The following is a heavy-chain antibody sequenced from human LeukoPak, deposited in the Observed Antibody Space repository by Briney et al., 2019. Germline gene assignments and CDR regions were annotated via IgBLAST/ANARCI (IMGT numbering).Heavy chain of an antibody. CDR2: ISAYNGNT. CDR1: GYTFSIFG. CDR3: ARAGATVTTHFDF. D-gene: IGHD4-17*01. J-gene: IGHJ4*02. Sequence: ASVKVSCKASGYTFSIFGISWVRQAPGQGLEWMGWISAYNGNTNYAQKFQDRVTMTTDTSSTAYMELRGLRSDDTAMYYCARAGATVTTHFDFWGQGTVVTVSS. V-gene: IGHV1-18*01.